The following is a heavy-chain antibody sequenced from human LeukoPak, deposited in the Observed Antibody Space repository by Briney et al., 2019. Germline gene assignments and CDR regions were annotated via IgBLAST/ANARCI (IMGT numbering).Heavy chain of an antibody. CDR1: GSTVSSNY. D-gene: IGHD5/OR15-5a*01. V-gene: IGHV3-53*01. Sequence: PGGSLRLSCAASGSTVSSNYMSWVRQAPGKGLEWVSVIYSGGSTYYADSVKGRFTISRDNSKNTLYLQMNSLRAEDTAVYYCARPKGGGSTAPYYYYYGMDVWGQGTTVTVSS. CDR2: IYSGGST. J-gene: IGHJ6*02. CDR3: ARPKGGGSTAPYYYYYGMDV.